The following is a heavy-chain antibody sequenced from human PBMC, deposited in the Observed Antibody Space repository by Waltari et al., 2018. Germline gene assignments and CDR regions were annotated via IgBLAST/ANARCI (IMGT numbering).Heavy chain of an antibody. J-gene: IGHJ4*02. V-gene: IGHV1-2*02. CDR3: ARQAARNFDY. Sequence: QVQLVQSGAEVKKPGASVNVSCKASGYNFIGYYIHWVRRAPGQGLEWMGWINPNTGGTKYAQKYQGRVTLTRDTSISTAYMELSSLGSDDMAVFYCARQAARNFDYWGQGTLVTVSS. CDR2: INPNTGGT. CDR1: GYNFIGYY.